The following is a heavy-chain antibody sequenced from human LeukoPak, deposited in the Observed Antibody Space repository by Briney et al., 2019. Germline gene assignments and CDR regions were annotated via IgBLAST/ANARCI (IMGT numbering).Heavy chain of an antibody. V-gene: IGHV2-5*02. CDR3: AHKVGDYGVSDAFDI. CDR2: IYWDDDK. D-gene: IGHD4-17*01. Sequence: ESGPTLVKPTQTLTLTCTFSGFSLSTRGVGVGWIRQPPGKALEWLSLIYWDDDKRYSPSLKSRLTITKDTSKNQVVLTMTNMDPVDTATYYCAHKVGDYGVSDAFDIWGQGTMVTVSS. CDR1: GFSLSTRGVG. J-gene: IGHJ3*02.